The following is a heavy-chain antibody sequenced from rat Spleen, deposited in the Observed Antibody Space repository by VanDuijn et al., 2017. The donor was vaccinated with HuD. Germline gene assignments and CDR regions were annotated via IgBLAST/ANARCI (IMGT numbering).Heavy chain of an antibody. V-gene: IGHV5-17*01. J-gene: IGHJ3*01. Sequence: EMQMVESGGGLVQPGRSLKLSCAASGFTFSDYAMAWVRQAPKKGLEWVATIIYDGGSTYYRDSVKGRFTISRDNAKSTLYLQMDSLRSEDTATYYCARHGDWEGFAYWGQGTLVTVSS. CDR1: GFTFSDYA. CDR3: ARHGDWEGFAY. D-gene: IGHD5-1*01. CDR2: IIYDGGST.